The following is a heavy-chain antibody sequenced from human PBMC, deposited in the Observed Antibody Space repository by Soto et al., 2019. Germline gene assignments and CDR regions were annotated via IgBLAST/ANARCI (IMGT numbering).Heavy chain of an antibody. Sequence: AETLSLTCTVSGGSISSYYWSWIRQPAGKGLEWIGRIYTSGSTNYNPSLKSRVTMSVDTSKNQFSLKLSSVTAADTAVYYCAREMTIFGVVVGGFDYWGQGTLVTVSS. CDR2: IYTSGST. CDR3: AREMTIFGVVVGGFDY. D-gene: IGHD3-3*01. CDR1: GGSISSYY. V-gene: IGHV4-4*07. J-gene: IGHJ4*02.